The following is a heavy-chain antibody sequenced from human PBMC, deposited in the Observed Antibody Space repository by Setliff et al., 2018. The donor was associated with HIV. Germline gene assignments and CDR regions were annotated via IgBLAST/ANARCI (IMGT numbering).Heavy chain of an antibody. V-gene: IGHV7-4-1*02. CDR1: GYTFTSYG. Sequence: ASVKVSCKASGYTFTSYGISWVRQAPGQGLEWMGWINTNTGNPTYAQGFTGRFVFPLDTSVSTAYLQISSLKAEDTAVYFCARDLKRPNSNFWGGYPIPLDSWGQGTLVTVSS. J-gene: IGHJ4*02. CDR3: ARDLKRPNSNFWGGYPIPLDS. D-gene: IGHD3-3*01. CDR2: INTNTGNP.